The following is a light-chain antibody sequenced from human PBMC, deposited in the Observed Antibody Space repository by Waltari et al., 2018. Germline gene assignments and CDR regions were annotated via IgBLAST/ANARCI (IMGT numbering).Light chain of an antibody. J-gene: IGLJ2*01. V-gene: IGLV1-44*01. Sequence: QSVLPQPPSASGTPRQGVTISCSGSSSNLGSNAVNWYQPLPGTAPKLLVNSNNQRPSGVPDRFSGSKSGTSASLAISGLQSEDEADYYCASWDDSLNGVVFGGGTKLTVL. CDR3: ASWDDSLNGVV. CDR1: SSNLGSNA. CDR2: SNN.